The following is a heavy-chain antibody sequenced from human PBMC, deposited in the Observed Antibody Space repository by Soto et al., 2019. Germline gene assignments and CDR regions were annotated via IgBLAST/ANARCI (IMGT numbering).Heavy chain of an antibody. D-gene: IGHD3-3*01. CDR3: ARDALDYYYYYGMDV. Sequence: GGSLRLSCAASGFTVSSNYMSWVRQAPGKGLEWVSVIYSGGSTYYADSVKDRFTITRDNSKNTLYLQMNSLRAEDTAVYYCARDALDYYYYYGMDVWGQGTTVTVSS. V-gene: IGHV3-66*01. CDR2: IYSGGST. CDR1: GFTVSSNY. J-gene: IGHJ6*02.